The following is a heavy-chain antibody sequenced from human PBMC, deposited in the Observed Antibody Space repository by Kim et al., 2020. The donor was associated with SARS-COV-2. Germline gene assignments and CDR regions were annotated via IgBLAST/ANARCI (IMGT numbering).Heavy chain of an antibody. V-gene: IGHV1-69*13. J-gene: IGHJ6*02. CDR3: ARDDVVVPAAFGRDYYYYGMAF. CDR2: IIPIFGTA. D-gene: IGHD2-2*01. CDR1: GGTFSSYA. Sequence: SVKVSCKASGGTFSSYAISWVRQAPGQGLEWMGGIIPIFGTANYAQKFQGRVTITADESTSTAYMELSSLRSEDTAVYYCARDDVVVPAAFGRDYYYYGMAFWGQGTTVPVSS.